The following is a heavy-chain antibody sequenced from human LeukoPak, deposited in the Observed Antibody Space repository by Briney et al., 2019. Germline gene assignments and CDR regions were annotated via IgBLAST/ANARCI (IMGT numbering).Heavy chain of an antibody. CDR1: GGSFSGYY. CDR3: ARDPANMITFGGVIARGRGAFDI. J-gene: IGHJ3*02. CDR2: INHSGST. V-gene: IGHV4-34*01. Sequence: PSETLSLTCAVYGGSFSGYYWSWICQPPGKGLEWIGEINHSGSTNYNPSLKSRVTISVDTSKNQFSLKLSSVTAADTAVYYCARDPANMITFGGVIARGRGAFDIWGQGTMVTVSS. D-gene: IGHD3-16*02.